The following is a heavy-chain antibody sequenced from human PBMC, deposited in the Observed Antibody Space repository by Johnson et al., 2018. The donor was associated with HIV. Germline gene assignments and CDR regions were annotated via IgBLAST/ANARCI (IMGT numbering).Heavy chain of an antibody. J-gene: IGHJ3*01. CDR2: IKQDGSEK. CDR3: AKADTMAGDAFDL. Sequence: VQLVESGGGLVKPGGSLRLSCEASGFTFSNYWMSWVRQAPGKGLEWVANIKQDGSEKYYADSLNGRFTISRDNSKNTRDLQMNSLTAGDTAMYYCAKADTMAGDAFDLWGQGTMVTVSS. V-gene: IGHV3-7*01. CDR1: GFTFSNYW. D-gene: IGHD2-2*01.